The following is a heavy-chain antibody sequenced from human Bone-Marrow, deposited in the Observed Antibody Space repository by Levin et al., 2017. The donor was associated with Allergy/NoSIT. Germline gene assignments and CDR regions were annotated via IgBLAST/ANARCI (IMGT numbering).Heavy chain of an antibody. Sequence: GASVKVSCKASRGTFSTYAINWVRQAPGQGLEWMGGVIPVSGTPTYAQKLQGRVTITADESTTTAYMDLSSLRSEDTAIYYCATNYFGSGEGLAFFYVGMDDWGQGTTVTVSS. V-gene: IGHV1-69*13. CDR1: RGTFSTYA. CDR3: ATNYFGSGEGLAFFYVGMDD. D-gene: IGHD3-10*01. CDR2: VIPVSGTP. J-gene: IGHJ6*02.